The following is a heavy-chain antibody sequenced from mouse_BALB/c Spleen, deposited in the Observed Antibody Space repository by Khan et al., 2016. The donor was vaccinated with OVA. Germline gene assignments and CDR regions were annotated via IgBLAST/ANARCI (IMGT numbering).Heavy chain of an antibody. Sequence: EVMLVESGGGLVQPGRSQKLSCAASGFTFNSYGMHWVRQAPEKGLEWVAYISGDSNTIYYADTVKGRFTISRDNPKNTLFLQMTSLMSEDTAMYYCATSYFYGYYFDYWGPGTTRTVS. CDR2: ISGDSNTI. CDR3: ATSYFYGYYFDY. J-gene: IGHJ2*01. CDR1: GFTFNSYG. V-gene: IGHV5-17*02. D-gene: IGHD1-1*01.